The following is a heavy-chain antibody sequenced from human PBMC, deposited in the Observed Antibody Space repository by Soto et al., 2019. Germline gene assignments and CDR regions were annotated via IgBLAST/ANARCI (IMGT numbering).Heavy chain of an antibody. CDR1: GFTFSNYA. J-gene: IGHJ4*02. Sequence: EVQLLESGGGLVRPGGSLRLSCAASGFTFSNYAMSWVHQAPGKGLEWVSSISGSGGITYIADSVKGRFTISRDNSKNTLYLQMNSLRAEDTAVYYCAKGYYDFWSGYINWGQGTLVTVSS. CDR3: AKGYYDFWSGYIN. CDR2: ISGSGGIT. D-gene: IGHD3-3*01. V-gene: IGHV3-23*01.